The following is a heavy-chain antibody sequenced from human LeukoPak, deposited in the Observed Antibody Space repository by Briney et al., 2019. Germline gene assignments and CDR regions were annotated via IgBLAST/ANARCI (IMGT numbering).Heavy chain of an antibody. CDR2: ISGSGGST. J-gene: IGHJ4*02. V-gene: IGHV3-23*01. D-gene: IGHD4-23*01. CDR3: AKDLVSPDYGGTPSDY. Sequence: PGGSLRLSCAASGFTFSSYAMSWVRQAPGKGLEWVSAISGSGGSTYYADSVKGRFTISRDNSKNTLYLQMNSLRAEDTAVYYFAKDLVSPDYGGTPSDYWGQGTLVTVSS. CDR1: GFTFSSYA.